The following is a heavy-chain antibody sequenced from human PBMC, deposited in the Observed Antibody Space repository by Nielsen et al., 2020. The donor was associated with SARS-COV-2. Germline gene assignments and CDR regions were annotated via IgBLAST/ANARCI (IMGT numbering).Heavy chain of an antibody. Sequence: SETLSLTCAVSGGSVSSNDWWTWVRQSPGKGREWIGEVSHSGSINYNTSLKSRVTISMDKSKRQFSLRLTSLSAADTAVYFCARGDLVVVPSPILGLGPFFYYFYLDVWGKGTTVIVSS. CDR1: GGSVSSNDW. CDR2: VSHSGSI. CDR3: ARGDLVVVPSPILGLGPFFYYFYLDV. D-gene: IGHD2-2*01. V-gene: IGHV4-4*02. J-gene: IGHJ6*03.